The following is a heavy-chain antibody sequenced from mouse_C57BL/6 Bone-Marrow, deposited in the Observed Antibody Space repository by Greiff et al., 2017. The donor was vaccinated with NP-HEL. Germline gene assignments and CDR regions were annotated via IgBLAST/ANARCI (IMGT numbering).Heavy chain of an antibody. CDR2: IHPNSGST. Sequence: QVQLKQPGAELVKPGASVKLSCKASGYTFTSYWMHWVKQRPGQGLEWIGMIHPNSGSTNYNEKFKSKATLTVDKSSSTAYMQLSSLTSEDSAVCDCGGGRRLGRFRFAYWGQGTLVTVSA. J-gene: IGHJ3*01. CDR3: GGGRRLGRFRFAY. D-gene: IGHD4-1*01. V-gene: IGHV1-64*01. CDR1: GYTFTSYW.